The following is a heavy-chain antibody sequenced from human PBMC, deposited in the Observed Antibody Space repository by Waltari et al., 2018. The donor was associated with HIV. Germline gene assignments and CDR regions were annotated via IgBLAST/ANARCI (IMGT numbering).Heavy chain of an antibody. D-gene: IGHD3-10*01. CDR1: GGAFVSHT. CDR3: ASARETMGVDFDS. V-gene: IGHV1-69*08. J-gene: IGHJ5*01. CDR2: AIPMFGTA. Sequence: QVKLVQSGAEVKKPGSSVKVSCKASGGAFVSHTFNWVRQAPGQGLEWMGRAIPMFGTANYARKFQGRVTITADKSTTTAYMELNGLRIDDTAVYYCASARETMGVDFDSWGQGTLVTVS.